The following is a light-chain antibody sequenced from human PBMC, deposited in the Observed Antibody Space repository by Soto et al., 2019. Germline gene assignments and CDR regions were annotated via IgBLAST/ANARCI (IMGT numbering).Light chain of an antibody. Sequence: IQMNQSAWSLSASVGHRFTIACLASQGINTDLAWYQQKPGKAPKLLIDAASTLQSGVPSRFSGSGTGTDFTLTISSLQPEDVATYYCQSYYNDPPWTFGPGTKVDI. V-gene: IGKV1-27*01. J-gene: IGKJ1*01. CDR2: AAS. CDR1: QGINTD. CDR3: QSYYNDPPWT.